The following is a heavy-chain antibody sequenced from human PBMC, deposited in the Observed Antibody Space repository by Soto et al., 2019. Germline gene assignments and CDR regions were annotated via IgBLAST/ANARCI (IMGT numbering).Heavy chain of an antibody. Sequence: GASVKVSCKASGGTFSSYAISWVRQAPGQGLEWMGGIIPIFGTANYAQKFQGRVTITADESTSTAYMELSSLRSEDTAVYYCARGRVIVVVPAATDEGFDYWGQGTLVTVSS. V-gene: IGHV1-69*13. CDR2: IIPIFGTA. D-gene: IGHD2-2*01. CDR1: GGTFSSYA. CDR3: ARGRVIVVVPAATDEGFDY. J-gene: IGHJ4*02.